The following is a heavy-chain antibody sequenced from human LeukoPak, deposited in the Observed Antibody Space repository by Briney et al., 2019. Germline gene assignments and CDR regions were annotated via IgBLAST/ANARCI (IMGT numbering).Heavy chain of an antibody. J-gene: IGHJ6*02. CDR2: IYHSGST. Sequence: GSLRLSCAASGFTFRNASMSWVRQPPGKGLEWIGEIYHSGSTNYNPSLKSRVTISVDKSKNQFSLKLSSVTAADTAVYYCAKSYDSSGYMYYYYYYGMDVWGQGTTVTVSS. CDR3: AKSYDSSGYMYYYYYYGMDV. D-gene: IGHD3-22*01. CDR1: GFTFRNAS. V-gene: IGHV4-4*02.